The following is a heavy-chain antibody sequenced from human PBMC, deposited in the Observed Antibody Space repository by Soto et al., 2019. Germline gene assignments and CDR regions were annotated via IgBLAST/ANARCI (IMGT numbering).Heavy chain of an antibody. CDR3: ARDRTGQALDAFDI. Sequence: GGSLRLSCAASGFTVSSNYMSWVRQAPGKGLEWVSVIYSGGSTYYADSVKGRFTISRDNSKNTLYLQMNSLRAEDTAVYYCARDRTGQALDAFDIWGQGTMVTVSS. CDR2: IYSGGST. V-gene: IGHV3-53*01. J-gene: IGHJ3*02. D-gene: IGHD7-27*01. CDR1: GFTVSSNY.